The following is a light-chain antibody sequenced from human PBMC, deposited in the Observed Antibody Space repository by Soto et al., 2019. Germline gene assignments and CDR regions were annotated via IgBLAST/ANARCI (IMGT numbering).Light chain of an antibody. V-gene: IGKV3-20*01. CDR2: GAS. Sequence: EIVMNQSPATLSVSPGERATLSCRASQSVSSNLAWYQQKPGQAPRLLIYGASSRATGIPDRFSGSGSGTDFTLTISRLEPEDFAVYYCQQYGSSPRLTFGGGTKVDIK. CDR1: QSVSSN. J-gene: IGKJ4*01. CDR3: QQYGSSPRLT.